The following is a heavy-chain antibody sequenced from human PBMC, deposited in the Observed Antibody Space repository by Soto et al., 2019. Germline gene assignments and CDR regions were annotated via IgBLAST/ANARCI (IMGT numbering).Heavy chain of an antibody. CDR1: GFTFSSYA. Sequence: PGGSLRLSCAASGFTFSSYAMSWVRQAPGKGLEWVSAISGSGGSTYYADSVKGRFTISRDNSKNTLCLQMNSLRAEDTAVYYCAKDRRSSSSGGGYGMDVWGQGTTVTVS. D-gene: IGHD6-6*01. CDR2: ISGSGGST. CDR3: AKDRRSSSSGGGYGMDV. V-gene: IGHV3-23*01. J-gene: IGHJ6*02.